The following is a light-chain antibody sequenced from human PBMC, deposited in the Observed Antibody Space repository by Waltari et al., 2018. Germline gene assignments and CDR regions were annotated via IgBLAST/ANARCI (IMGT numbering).Light chain of an antibody. V-gene: IGLV2-14*01. Sequence: QSALTQPASVSGSPGQSITISCTGTSSDVGGYNYVPWCQQPPGKAPKLVIYEVNNRPAGVPNRFSGSKSGNTASLTISGLQTEDEADYYCSSYTTSGTWVFGGGTKLAVL. J-gene: IGLJ3*02. CDR1: SSDVGGYNY. CDR2: EVN. CDR3: SSYTTSGTWV.